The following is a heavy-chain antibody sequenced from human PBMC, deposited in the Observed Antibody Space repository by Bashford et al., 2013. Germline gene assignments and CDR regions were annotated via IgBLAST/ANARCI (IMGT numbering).Heavy chain of an antibody. Sequence: ASVKVSCKASGYTFSDYYIHWVRQAPGQGLEWMGWINPNGGGTNLAQKFQGRVTMTRDTSMSTAYMELSSLRSDDTAVYYCARDFDFWSGCLDYWGQGTQVTVSS. CDR1: GYTFSDYY. CDR3: ARDFDFWSGCLDY. V-gene: IGHV1-2*02. J-gene: IGHJ4*02. D-gene: IGHD3-3*01. CDR2: INPNGGGT.